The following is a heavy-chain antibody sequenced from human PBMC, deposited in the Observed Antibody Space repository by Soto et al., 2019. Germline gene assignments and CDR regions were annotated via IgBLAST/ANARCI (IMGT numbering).Heavy chain of an antibody. V-gene: IGHV4-4*02. D-gene: IGHD6-19*01. J-gene: IGHJ3*02. Sequence: QVQLQESGPGLVKPSGTLSLTCAVSSGSISSSNWWSWVRQPPGKGLEWIGEIYHSGSTNYNPSLKGRVNIAVDKSKNQFSLKLSSVTAADTAVYYCAREKAQWLATRDAFDIWGQGTMVTVSS. CDR3: AREKAQWLATRDAFDI. CDR1: SGSISSSNW. CDR2: IYHSGST.